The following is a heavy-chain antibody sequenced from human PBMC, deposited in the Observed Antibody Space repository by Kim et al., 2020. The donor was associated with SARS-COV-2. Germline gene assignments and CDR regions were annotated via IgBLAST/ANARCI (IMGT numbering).Heavy chain of an antibody. Sequence: YEDSAKSRSTIVRDNSKNTVSLQMNSLRVEDTAMYFCAKVEHAYTQGIDYWGQGTQVTVSS. CDR3: AKVEHAYTQGIDY. D-gene: IGHD1-1*01. V-gene: IGHV3-33*03. J-gene: IGHJ4*02.